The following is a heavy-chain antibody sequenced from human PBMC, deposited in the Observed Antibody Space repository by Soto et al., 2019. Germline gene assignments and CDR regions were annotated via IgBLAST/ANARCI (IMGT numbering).Heavy chain of an antibody. Sequence: SETLSLTCAVSGGPISSSNWWSWVRQPPGKGLEWIGEIYHSGSTNYNPSLKSRVTISVDKSKNQFSLKLSSVTAADTAVYYCARAAGHYDFWSGSLKYYGMDVWGQGTTVTVSS. V-gene: IGHV4-4*02. D-gene: IGHD3-3*01. CDR1: GGPISSSNW. CDR3: ARAAGHYDFWSGSLKYYGMDV. J-gene: IGHJ6*02. CDR2: IYHSGST.